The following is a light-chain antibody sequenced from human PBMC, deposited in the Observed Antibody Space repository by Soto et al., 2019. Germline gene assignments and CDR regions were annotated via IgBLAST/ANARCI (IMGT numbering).Light chain of an antibody. CDR3: ETWDSNIRV. CDR2: LEGSGSY. CDR1: SGHSSYI. J-gene: IGLJ3*02. V-gene: IGLV4-60*02. Sequence: QSVLTQSSSASASLGSSVKLTCTLSSGHSSYIIAWHQQQPGKAPRYLMKLEGSGSYNKGSGVPDRFSGSSSGADHYLTISNLQFEDEADYYCETWDSNIRVFGGGTQLTVL.